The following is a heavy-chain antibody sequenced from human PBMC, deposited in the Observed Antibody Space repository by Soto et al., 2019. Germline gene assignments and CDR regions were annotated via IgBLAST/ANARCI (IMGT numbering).Heavy chain of an antibody. CDR2: IYYSGST. Sequence: SETLSLTCTVSGGSISSGGYYWSWIRQHPGKGLEWIGYIYYSGSTYYNPSLKGRVTISVDTSKNQFSLKLSSVTAADTAVYYCARETHLMVRGVISWFDPWGQGTLVTVSS. CDR1: GGSISSGGYY. CDR3: ARETHLMVRGVISWFDP. J-gene: IGHJ5*02. V-gene: IGHV4-31*03. D-gene: IGHD3-10*01.